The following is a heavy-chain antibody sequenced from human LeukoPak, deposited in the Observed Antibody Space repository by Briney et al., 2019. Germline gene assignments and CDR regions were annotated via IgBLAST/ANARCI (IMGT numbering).Heavy chain of an antibody. V-gene: IGHV3-21*01. Sequence: PGGSLRLSCAASGFTFGDYSMKWVRQAPGKGLERVSSISSGNSYIYYGDSVKGRFTIPRDNAKTSLYLQMNSLRDEDTAVYYCARGPTRIGVAGTWPLDYWGQGTLVTVSS. CDR3: ARGPTRIGVAGTWPLDY. CDR1: GFTFGDYS. D-gene: IGHD6-19*01. J-gene: IGHJ4*02. CDR2: ISSGNSYI.